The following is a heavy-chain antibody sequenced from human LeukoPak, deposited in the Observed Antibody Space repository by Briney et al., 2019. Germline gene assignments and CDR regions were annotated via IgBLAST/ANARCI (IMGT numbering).Heavy chain of an antibody. J-gene: IGHJ3*02. CDR3: ATDREDYDSSGYYLSDAFDI. CDR1: GFTFSGYS. V-gene: IGHV3-48*01. CDR2: ISSSSATI. Sequence: PGESLRLSCAVSGFTFSGYSMKWVRQAPGKGLEWVSYISSSSATIYHADSVKGRFTVSRDNAKNSLYLQMDSLRVEDTAVYYCATDREDYDSSGYYLSDAFDIWGQGTMVTVSS. D-gene: IGHD3-22*01.